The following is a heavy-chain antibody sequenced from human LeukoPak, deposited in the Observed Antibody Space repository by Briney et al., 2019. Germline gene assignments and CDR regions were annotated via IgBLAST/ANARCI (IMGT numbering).Heavy chain of an antibody. Sequence: GASVKVSCKASGYTFTSYAIHWVRQAPGQRLEWMGWINAGNGNTKYSQKFQGRVTITRDTSASTAYMELSNLRSEDTAVYYCARVEVVPDNWFDPWGQGTLVTVSS. V-gene: IGHV1-3*01. CDR1: GYTFTSYA. D-gene: IGHD2-2*01. CDR2: INAGNGNT. CDR3: ARVEVVPDNWFDP. J-gene: IGHJ5*02.